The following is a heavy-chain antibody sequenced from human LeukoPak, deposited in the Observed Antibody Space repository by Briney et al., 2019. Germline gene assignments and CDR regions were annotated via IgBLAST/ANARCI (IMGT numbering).Heavy chain of an antibody. CDR1: GFTFSSYA. CDR2: ISGSGGST. D-gene: IGHD2-2*01. CDR3: AKDSSSSTSCYYFDY. Sequence: GGSLRLSCAVYGFTFSSYAMSWVRQAPGKGLEWVSAISGSGGSTYYADSVKGRFTISRDNSKNTLYLQMNSLRAEDTAVYYCAKDSSSSTSCYYFDYWGQGTLVTVSS. J-gene: IGHJ4*02. V-gene: IGHV3-23*01.